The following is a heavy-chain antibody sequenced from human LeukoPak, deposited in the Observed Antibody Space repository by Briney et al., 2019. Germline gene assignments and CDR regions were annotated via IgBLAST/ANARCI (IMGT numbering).Heavy chain of an antibody. V-gene: IGHV4-34*01. D-gene: IGHD6-19*01. CDR1: GESFSGYY. CDR2: INHSGST. CDR3: ASGLPVAAYYYYYGMDV. J-gene: IGHJ6*04. Sequence: SETLSLTCAVYGESFSGYYWSWLRHPPGKGLEWIGEINHSGSTNYNPSLKSRVTISVDTSKNQFSLKLSSVTAADTAVYYCASGLPVAAYYYYYGMDVWGKGTTVTVSS.